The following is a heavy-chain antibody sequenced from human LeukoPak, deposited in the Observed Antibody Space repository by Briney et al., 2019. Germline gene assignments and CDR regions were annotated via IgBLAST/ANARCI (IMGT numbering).Heavy chain of an antibody. CDR2: IYYSGST. V-gene: IGHV4-59*01. Sequence: PSETLSLTCTVSGVSISSYYWSWIRQPPGKGLEWIGYIYYSGSTNYNPSLKSRVNISVDTSKNQFSLKLSSVTAADTAVYYCARGTTYYNHFDYWGQGTLVTVSS. CDR1: GVSISSYY. CDR3: ARGTTYYNHFDY. D-gene: IGHD3-10*01. J-gene: IGHJ4*02.